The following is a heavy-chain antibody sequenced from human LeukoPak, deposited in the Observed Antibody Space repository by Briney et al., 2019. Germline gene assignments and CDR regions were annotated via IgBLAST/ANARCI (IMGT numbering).Heavy chain of an antibody. D-gene: IGHD6-6*01. CDR2: ISYDGSNK. CDR1: GFTFSSCA. Sequence: PGGSLRLSCAASGFTFSSCAMHWVRQAPGKGLEWVAVISYDGSNKYYADSVKGRFTISRDNSKNTLYLQMNSLRAEDTAVYYCASNPRRAYWFDPWGQGTLVTVSS. CDR3: ASNPRRAYWFDP. J-gene: IGHJ5*02. V-gene: IGHV3-30-3*01.